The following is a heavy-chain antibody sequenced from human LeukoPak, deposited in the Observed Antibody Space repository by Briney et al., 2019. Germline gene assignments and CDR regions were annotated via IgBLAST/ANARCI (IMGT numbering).Heavy chain of an antibody. J-gene: IGHJ6*03. V-gene: IGHV3-7*01. D-gene: IGHD3-3*01. CDR1: GFTFSSYW. CDR2: IRQDGGEK. CDR3: AKYGVGLPHYYMDV. Sequence: GGSLRLSCAVSGFTFSSYWMNWVRQAPGKGLEWVASIRQDGGEKSYVDSVKGRFTLSRDNTKNSLYLQMNSLRAEDTAVYYCAKYGVGLPHYYMDVWGKGTTVTVSS.